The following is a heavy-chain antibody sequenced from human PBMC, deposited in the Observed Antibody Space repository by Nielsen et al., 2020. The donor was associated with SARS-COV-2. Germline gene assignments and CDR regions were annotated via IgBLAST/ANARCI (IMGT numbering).Heavy chain of an antibody. CDR1: GFTFSSYG. Sequence: GGSLRLSCAASGFTFSSYGMHWVRQAPGKGLEWVAVIWYDGSNKYYADSVKGRFTISRDNSKNTLYLQMNSLRAEDTAVYYCARVLTTRGFTKGRLHYYYGMDVWGQGTTVTVSS. V-gene: IGHV3-33*01. CDR2: IWYDGSNK. D-gene: IGHD3-3*01. J-gene: IGHJ6*02. CDR3: ARVLTTRGFTKGRLHYYYGMDV.